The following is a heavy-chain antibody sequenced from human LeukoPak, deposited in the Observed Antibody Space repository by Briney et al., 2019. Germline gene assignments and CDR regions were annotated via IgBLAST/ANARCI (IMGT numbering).Heavy chain of an antibody. V-gene: IGHV4-34*01. CDR2: INHSGST. CDR1: GGSFSGYY. CDR3: ARTLSSMVRGVITPRFDP. Sequence: SETLPLTCAVYGGSFSGYYWSWIRQPPGKGLEWIGEINHSGSTNYNPSLKSRVTISVDTSKNQFSLKLSSVTAADTAVYYCARTLSSMVRGVITPRFDPWGQGTLVTVSS. J-gene: IGHJ5*02. D-gene: IGHD3-10*01.